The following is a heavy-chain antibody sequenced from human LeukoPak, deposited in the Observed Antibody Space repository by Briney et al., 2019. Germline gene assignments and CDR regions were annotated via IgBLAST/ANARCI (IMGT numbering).Heavy chain of an antibody. CDR2: IHYSGST. D-gene: IGHD2/OR15-2a*01. Sequence: PSETLSLTCTVSGGSITGKYYWSWIRQHPGKGLEWIGYIHYSGSTNYNPSLKSRVIMSVDTSNNQFFLNLSSVTAADTAVYYCASGHNIIGPWGQGTLVTVSS. CDR3: ASGHNIIGP. J-gene: IGHJ5*02. CDR1: GGSITGKYY. V-gene: IGHV4-31*03.